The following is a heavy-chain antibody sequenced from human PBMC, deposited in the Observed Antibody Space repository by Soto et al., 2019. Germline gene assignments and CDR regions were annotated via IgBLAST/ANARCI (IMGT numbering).Heavy chain of an antibody. CDR1: GGAISSGGYY. D-gene: IGHD2-15*01. CDR3: ATYCSGGSCYLDY. Sequence: QVQLQESRPGLVKPSQTLSLTCTVSGGAISSGGYYCSWIRQHPAKGLEWIGYIYYSESPHYNPALKGRVTISVDTSKNQFSLKLSSGTAADTAVYYCATYCSGGSCYLDYWGQGTLVTVSS. V-gene: IGHV4-31*03. CDR2: IYYSESP. J-gene: IGHJ4*02.